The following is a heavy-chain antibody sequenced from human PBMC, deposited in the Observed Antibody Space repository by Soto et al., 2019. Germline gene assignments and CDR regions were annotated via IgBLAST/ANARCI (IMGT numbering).Heavy chain of an antibody. V-gene: IGHV1-18*01. D-gene: IGHD2-2*01. J-gene: IGHJ6*03. Sequence: ASVKVSCKASGYTFTSYGISWVRQAPGQGLEWMGWISAYNGNTNYAQKLQGRVTMTTDTSTSTAYIELRSLRFDDTAVFYCARVGGVIVVVPAAMMGYYYYYMDVWGKGTTVTVSS. CDR1: GYTFTSYG. CDR2: ISAYNGNT. CDR3: ARVGGVIVVVPAAMMGYYYYYMDV.